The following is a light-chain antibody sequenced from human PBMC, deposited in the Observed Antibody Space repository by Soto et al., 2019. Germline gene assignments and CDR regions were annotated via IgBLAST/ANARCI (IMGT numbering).Light chain of an antibody. CDR2: EVS. V-gene: IGLV2-8*01. Sequence: QSALTQPPSASGSPGQSVTISCTGTSSDVGGYNYVSWYQQHPGKAPKLMIYEVSKRPSGVPDRFSGSKSGNTASLTVSGLQAEDEADYYCSSYGGSSNPLVLFGGGTKVTVL. CDR3: SSYGGSSNPLVL. J-gene: IGLJ2*01. CDR1: SSDVGGYNY.